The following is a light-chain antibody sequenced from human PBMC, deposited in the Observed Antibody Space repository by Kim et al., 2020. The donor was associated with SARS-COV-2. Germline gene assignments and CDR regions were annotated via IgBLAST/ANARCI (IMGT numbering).Light chain of an antibody. Sequence: PGESATPPCRASQSLSSSHLAWYQQKPGQAPRLLIYGTSSRATGIPDRFSGSGSGTDFTLTISRLEPEDIAVYYCQQYSASRTFGQGTKVDIK. V-gene: IGKV3-20*01. CDR2: GTS. J-gene: IGKJ1*01. CDR3: QQYSASRT. CDR1: QSLSSSH.